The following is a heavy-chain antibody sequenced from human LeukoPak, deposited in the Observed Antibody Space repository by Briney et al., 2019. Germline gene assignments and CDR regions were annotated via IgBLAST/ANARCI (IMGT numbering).Heavy chain of an antibody. Sequence: GRSLRLSCAASGFTFSSYGMHWVRQAPGKGLEWVAVISYDGSNKYYADSVKGRFTISRDNSKNTLYLQMNSLRAEDTAVYYCAKSKYSSSPLYYFDYWGQGTLVTVSS. CDR2: ISYDGSNK. CDR1: GFTFSSYG. J-gene: IGHJ4*02. V-gene: IGHV3-30*18. CDR3: AKSKYSSSPLYYFDY. D-gene: IGHD6-6*01.